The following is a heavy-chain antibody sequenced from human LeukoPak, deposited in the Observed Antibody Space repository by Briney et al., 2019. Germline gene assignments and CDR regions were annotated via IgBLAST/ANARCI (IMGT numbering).Heavy chain of an antibody. CDR2: IYTSGST. CDR1: GGSISSYY. D-gene: IGHD3-10*01. J-gene: IGHJ6*02. CDR3: ARDYYGSGSYYPPYYYYYGMDV. Sequence: SETLSLTCTVSGGSISSYYWSWIRQPAGKGLEWIGRIYTSGSTNYNPSLKSRVTMSVDTSKNQFSLKPSSVTAADTAVYYCARDYYGSGSYYPPYYYYYGMDVWGQGTTVTVSS. V-gene: IGHV4-4*07.